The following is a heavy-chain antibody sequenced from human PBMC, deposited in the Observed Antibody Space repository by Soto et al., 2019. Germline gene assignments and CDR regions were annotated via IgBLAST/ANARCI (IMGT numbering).Heavy chain of an antibody. CDR1: GYTFTSYA. V-gene: IGHV1-3*01. Sequence: QVQLVQSGAEVKKPGASVKVSCKASGYTFTSYAMHWLRQAPGQRLEWMGWINAGNGNTKYSQKFQGRVTITRDTSSSTAYMELSSLRSEDTAVYYCAREPNIWGICDAFDIWGQGTMVTVSS. D-gene: IGHD3-16*01. CDR3: AREPNIWGICDAFDI. CDR2: INAGNGNT. J-gene: IGHJ3*02.